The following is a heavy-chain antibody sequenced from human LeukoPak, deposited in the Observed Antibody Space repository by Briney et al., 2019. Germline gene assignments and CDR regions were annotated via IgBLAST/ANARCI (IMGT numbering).Heavy chain of an antibody. CDR1: GFTFSSYG. CDR2: ITSSSSYI. CDR3: ARSYSSSRGTFDY. V-gene: IGHV3-21*01. J-gene: IGHJ4*02. Sequence: GGSLRLSCAASGFTFSSYGMNWVRQAPGKGLEWVSSITSSSSYIYYADSVKGRFTISRDNAKDSLYLQMNSLRAEDTAVYYCARSYSSSRGTFDYWGQGTLVTVSS. D-gene: IGHD6-6*01.